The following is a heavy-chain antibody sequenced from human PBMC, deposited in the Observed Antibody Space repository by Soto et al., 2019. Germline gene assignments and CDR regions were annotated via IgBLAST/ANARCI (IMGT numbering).Heavy chain of an antibody. D-gene: IGHD1-1*01. CDR2: INPNSGGT. CDR3: ARDMRAGTNWFDP. J-gene: IGHJ5*02. CDR1: GYTFTGYY. V-gene: IGHV1-2*04. Sequence: ASVKFSCKASGYTFTGYYMHWVRQAPGQGLEWMGWINPNSGGTNYAQKFQGWVTMTRDTSISTAYMELSRLRSDDTAVYYCARDMRAGTNWFDPWGQGTLVTVSS.